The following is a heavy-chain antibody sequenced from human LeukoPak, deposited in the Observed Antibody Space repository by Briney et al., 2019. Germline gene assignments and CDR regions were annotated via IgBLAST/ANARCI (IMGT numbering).Heavy chain of an antibody. CDR1: GFTFSNYW. CDR3: ARDSDIVATSFDY. J-gene: IGHJ4*02. D-gene: IGHD5-12*01. CDR2: IKQDGSEK. Sequence: GGSLRLSCAASGFTFSNYWMSWVRQAPGKGLEWVANIKQDGSEKYYVDSVKGRFTISRDNAKNSLFLQMNSLRAGDTAVYYCARDSDIVATSFDYWGQGTLVTVSS. V-gene: IGHV3-7*01.